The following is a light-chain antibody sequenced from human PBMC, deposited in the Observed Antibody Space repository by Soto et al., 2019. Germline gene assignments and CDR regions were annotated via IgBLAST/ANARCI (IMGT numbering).Light chain of an antibody. J-gene: IGLJ2*01. V-gene: IGLV2-8*01. Sequence: QSALTQPPSASGSPGQSVTISCSGTSSDIGTYNFISWYQQHPGKAPKLLISEVNKRPSGVPDRFSGSKSGNTASLTVSGLQAGDEADYHCSAYAGTIWLFGGGTQLTVL. CDR1: SSDIGTYNF. CDR3: SAYAGTIWL. CDR2: EVN.